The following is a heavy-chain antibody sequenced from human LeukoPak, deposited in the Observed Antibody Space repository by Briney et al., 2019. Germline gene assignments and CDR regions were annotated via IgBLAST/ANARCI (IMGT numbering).Heavy chain of an antibody. V-gene: IGHV4-39*01. D-gene: IGHD3-22*01. CDR1: GGSISSSSYY. J-gene: IGHJ4*02. CDR3: ARHGGYFGYSYGQGNYYDSSGPPDY. CDR2: IYYSGST. Sequence: NPSETDSLTCTVSGGSISSSSYYWGWIRQPPGKGLEWIGSIYYSGSTYYNPSLKSRVTISVNTSKNQFSLKLSSVTAADTAVYYCARHGGYFGYSYGQGNYYDSSGPPDYWGQGNLVTVSS.